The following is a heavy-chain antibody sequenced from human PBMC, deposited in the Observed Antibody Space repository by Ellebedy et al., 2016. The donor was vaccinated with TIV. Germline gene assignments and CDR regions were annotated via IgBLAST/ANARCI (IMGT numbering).Heavy chain of an antibody. CDR1: GGSISSSSYY. CDR3: ARDLRGYSAGHFDY. D-gene: IGHD5-12*01. CDR2: IYYSGST. V-gene: IGHV4-39*07. J-gene: IGHJ4*02. Sequence: SETLSLTCTVSGGSISSSSYYWGWIRQPPGKGLEWIGSIYYSGSTYYNPSLKSRVTISVDTSKNQFSLKLSSVTAADTAVYYCARDLRGYSAGHFDYWGQGTLVTVSS.